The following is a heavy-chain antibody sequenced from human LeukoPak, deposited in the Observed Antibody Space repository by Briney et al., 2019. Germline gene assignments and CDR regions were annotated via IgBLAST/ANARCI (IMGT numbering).Heavy chain of an antibody. D-gene: IGHD3-3*01. V-gene: IGHV1-8*03. CDR1: GYTFTSYD. CDR2: MSPNSGNT. CDR3: ARVDFGVDPYYYYYYMDV. Sequence: VASVKVSCKASGYTFTSYDINWVRQATGQGLEWMGWMSPNSGNTGYAQKFQGRVTITRNTSISTAYMELSSLRSEDTAVYYCARVDFGVDPYYYYYYMDVWGKGTTVTVSS. J-gene: IGHJ6*03.